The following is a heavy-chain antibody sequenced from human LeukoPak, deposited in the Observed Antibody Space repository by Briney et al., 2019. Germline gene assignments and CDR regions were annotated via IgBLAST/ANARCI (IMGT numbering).Heavy chain of an antibody. D-gene: IGHD2-8*01. V-gene: IGHV4-34*01. Sequence: SETLSLTCIVSGGSIGTYYWSWIRQPPGKGLEWIGEINHSGSTNYNPSLKSRVTISVDTSKNQFSLKLSSVTAADTAVYYCARGRRTAQTKNNWFDSWGQGTLVTVSS. J-gene: IGHJ5*01. CDR2: INHSGST. CDR3: ARGRRTAQTKNNWFDS. CDR1: GGSIGTYY.